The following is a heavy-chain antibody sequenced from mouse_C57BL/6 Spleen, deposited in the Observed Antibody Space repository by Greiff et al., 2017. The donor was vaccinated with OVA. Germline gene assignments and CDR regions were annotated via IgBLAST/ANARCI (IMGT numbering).Heavy chain of an antibody. J-gene: IGHJ4*01. CDR2: ISDGGSYT. Sequence: EVQRVESGGGLVKPGGSLKLSCAASGFTFSSYAMSWVRQTPEKRLEWVATISDGGSYTYYPDNVKGRFTISRDNAKNNLYLQMSHLKSEDTAMYYCARERGVYYYGSSYSAMDYWGQGTSVTVSS. V-gene: IGHV5-4*01. D-gene: IGHD1-1*01. CDR3: ARERGVYYYGSSYSAMDY. CDR1: GFTFSSYA.